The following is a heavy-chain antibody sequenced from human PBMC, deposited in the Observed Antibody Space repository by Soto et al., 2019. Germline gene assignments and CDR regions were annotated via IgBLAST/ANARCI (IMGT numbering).Heavy chain of an antibody. V-gene: IGHV1-18*01. CDR1: GGTFSSYA. Sequence: ASVKASCKASGGTFSSYAISWVRQAPGQGLEWMGWINSYNGNTNYAQKLQGRVTMTTDTSTSTAYMELRSLRSDDTAVYYCAREPVAGIWFDPWGQGTLVTVSS. D-gene: IGHD6-19*01. CDR2: INSYNGNT. CDR3: AREPVAGIWFDP. J-gene: IGHJ5*02.